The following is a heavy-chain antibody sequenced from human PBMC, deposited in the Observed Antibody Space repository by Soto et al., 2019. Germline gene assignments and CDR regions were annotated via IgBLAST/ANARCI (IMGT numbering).Heavy chain of an antibody. Sequence: QLQLQESGPGLVKPSETLSLTCTVSGGSVNSGTYYWGWVRQPPGKGLEWIGTVYYNGATQYNPSLKSRVTVSVDTSKNQFSRRLGSLTAADTAVYYCATELRLTPASNLGDNYWGQGTLVTVSS. D-gene: IGHD3-3*01. CDR2: VYYNGAT. V-gene: IGHV4-39*01. CDR1: GGSVNSGTYY. CDR3: ATELRLTPASNLGDNY. J-gene: IGHJ4*02.